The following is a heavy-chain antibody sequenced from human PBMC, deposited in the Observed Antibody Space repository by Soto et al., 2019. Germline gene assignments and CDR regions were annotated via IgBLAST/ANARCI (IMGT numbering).Heavy chain of an antibody. V-gene: IGHV3-48*03. D-gene: IGHD6-13*01. CDR2: ITSSGSTI. CDR3: ARGPHSSTMGADDF. Sequence: GGSLRLSCAASGFTFSFYEVNWVRQAPGKGLEWVSYITSSGSTIYYADSVKGRFTISRDNAKNSLYLQMNSLRAEDTAVYYCARGPHSSTMGADDFWGQGTLVTVSS. J-gene: IGHJ4*02. CDR1: GFTFSFYE.